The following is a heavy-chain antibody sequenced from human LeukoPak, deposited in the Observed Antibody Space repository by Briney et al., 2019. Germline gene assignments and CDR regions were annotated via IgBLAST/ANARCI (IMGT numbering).Heavy chain of an antibody. D-gene: IGHD3-3*02. J-gene: IGHJ4*02. CDR1: GGSISGYY. Sequence: SETLSLTCTVSGGSISGYYWSWIRQPPGKGLEWIGEINHSGSTNYNPSLKSRVTISVDTSKNQFSLKLSSVTAADTAVYYCARGKLAVRYFDYWGQGTLVTVSS. V-gene: IGHV4-34*01. CDR3: ARGKLAVRYFDY. CDR2: INHSGST.